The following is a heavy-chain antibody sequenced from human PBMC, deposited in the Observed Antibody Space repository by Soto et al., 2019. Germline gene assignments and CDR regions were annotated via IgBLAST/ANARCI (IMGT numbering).Heavy chain of an antibody. CDR2: ISSSSSYI. D-gene: IGHD6-19*01. Sequence: GGSLRLSCAASGFTFSSYSMNWVRQAPGEGLEWVSSISSSSSYIYYADSVKGRFTISRDNAKNSLYLQMNSLRAEDTAVYYCARDGLSAVAGTNFQHWGQGTLVTVSS. V-gene: IGHV3-21*01. J-gene: IGHJ1*01. CDR1: GFTFSSYS. CDR3: ARDGLSAVAGTNFQH.